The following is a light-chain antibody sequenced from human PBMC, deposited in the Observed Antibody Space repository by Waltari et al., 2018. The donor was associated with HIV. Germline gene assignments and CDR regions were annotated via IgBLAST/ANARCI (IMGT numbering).Light chain of an antibody. CDR1: SSNVWGYNL. Sequence: QSALTQPASVSGSPGQSITISCTGTSSNVWGYNLVPWYQQHPGKAPKLMIYEGSKRPSGVSNRFSGSKSGNTASLTISGLQAEDEADYYCCSYAGSSTYVFGTGTKVTVL. CDR3: CSYAGSSTYV. V-gene: IGLV2-23*01. CDR2: EGS. J-gene: IGLJ1*01.